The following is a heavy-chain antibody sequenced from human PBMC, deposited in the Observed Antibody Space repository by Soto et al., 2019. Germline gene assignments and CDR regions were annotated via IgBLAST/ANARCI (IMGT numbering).Heavy chain of an antibody. D-gene: IGHD4-17*01. CDR3: ARDDYGGTKSRGMDV. V-gene: IGHV4-59*01. J-gene: IGHJ6*02. Sequence: SETLSLTCTVSGGSISSYYWSWIRQPPGKGLEWIGYIYYSGSTNYNPSLKSRVTISVDTSKNQFSLKLSSVTAADTAVYYCARDDYGGTKSRGMDVWGQGTTVTVSS. CDR1: GGSISSYY. CDR2: IYYSGST.